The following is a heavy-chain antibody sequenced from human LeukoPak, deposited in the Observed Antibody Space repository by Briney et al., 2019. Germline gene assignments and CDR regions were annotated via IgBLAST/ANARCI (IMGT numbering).Heavy chain of an antibody. CDR1: GFTFSSYA. Sequence: GGSLRLSCAPSGFTFSSYAMSWVRQAPGKGLEWVSVISGSGGNRYYADSVKGRFTISRDNSKSTLYLQMNSLRAEDTAVYYCAKENTKTPIRPGEATVTKGYFDSWGQGTLVTVSS. J-gene: IGHJ4*02. CDR2: ISGSGGNR. V-gene: IGHV3-23*01. CDR3: AKENTKTPIRPGEATVTKGYFDS. D-gene: IGHD4-17*01.